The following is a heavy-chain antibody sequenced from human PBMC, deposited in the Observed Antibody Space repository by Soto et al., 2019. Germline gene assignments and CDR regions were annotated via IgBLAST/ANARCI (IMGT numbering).Heavy chain of an antibody. CDR3: AVYADAPDAFDI. J-gene: IGHJ3*02. D-gene: IGHD2-8*01. V-gene: IGHV3-33*01. Sequence: GGSLRLSCAPSGITFSSYGMHWVRQAPGKGLEWVAVIWYDGSNKYYADSVKGRFTISRDNSKNTLYLQMNSLRAEDTAVYYCAVYADAPDAFDIWGQGTMVTVSS. CDR2: IWYDGSNK. CDR1: GITFSSYG.